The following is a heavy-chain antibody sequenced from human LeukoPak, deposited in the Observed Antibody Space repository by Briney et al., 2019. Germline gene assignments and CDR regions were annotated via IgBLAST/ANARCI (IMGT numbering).Heavy chain of an antibody. V-gene: IGHV4-38-2*02. CDR2: IYYSGST. CDR1: GYSISSGYY. Sequence: PSETLSLTCTVSGYSISSGYYWGWIRQPPGKGLEWIGSIYYSGSTYYNPSLKSRVTISVDTSKNQFSLKLSSVTAADTAVYYCAHLDHYDLHFDYWGQGTLVIVSS. D-gene: IGHD3-22*01. CDR3: AHLDHYDLHFDY. J-gene: IGHJ4*02.